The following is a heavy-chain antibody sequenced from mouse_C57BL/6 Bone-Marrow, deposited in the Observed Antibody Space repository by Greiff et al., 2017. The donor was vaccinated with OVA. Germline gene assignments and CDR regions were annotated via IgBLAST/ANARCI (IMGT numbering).Heavy chain of an antibody. CDR3: ARVFTTVVGDY. V-gene: IGHV1-26*01. CDR2: INPNNGGT. Sequence: VQLQQSGPELVKPGASVKISCKASGYTFTDYYMNWVKQSHGKSLEWIGDINPNNGGTSYNQKFKGKATLTVDKSSSTAYMELRSLTSEDSAVYYCARVFTTVVGDYWGQGTTLTGAS. J-gene: IGHJ2*01. CDR1: GYTFTDYY. D-gene: IGHD1-1*01.